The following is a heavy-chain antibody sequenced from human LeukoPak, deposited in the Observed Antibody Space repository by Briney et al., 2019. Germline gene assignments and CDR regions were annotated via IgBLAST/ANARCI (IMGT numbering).Heavy chain of an antibody. CDR3: ARDEYDILTDYDY. J-gene: IGHJ4*02. V-gene: IGHV3-21*01. CDR2: IGTTGSYI. Sequence: PGGSLRLSCVGTGFTFSNYSMNWVRQAPGKGLEWVSSIGTTGSYIFYADSVKGRFTISRDNAKNTLYLQMNSLRAEDTAVYYCARDEYDILTDYDYWGQGILVTVSS. D-gene: IGHD3-9*01. CDR1: GFTFSNYS.